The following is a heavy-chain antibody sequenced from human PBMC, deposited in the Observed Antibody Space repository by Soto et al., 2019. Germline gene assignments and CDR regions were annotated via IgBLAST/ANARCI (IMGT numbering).Heavy chain of an antibody. CDR3: ARGVPPLFGVVIPWFDP. J-gene: IGHJ5*02. CDR2: MNPNSGNT. CDR1: GYTFTSYD. D-gene: IGHD3-3*01. V-gene: IGHV1-8*01. Sequence: ASVKVSCKASGYTFTSYDINWVRQATGQGLEWMGWMNPNSGNTGYAQKFQGRVTMTRNTSISTAYMELSSLRSEDTAVYYCARGVPPLFGVVIPWFDPWGQGTLVTVS.